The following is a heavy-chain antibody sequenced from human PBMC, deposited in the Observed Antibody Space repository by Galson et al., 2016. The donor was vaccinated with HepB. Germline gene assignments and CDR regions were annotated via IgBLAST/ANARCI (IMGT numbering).Heavy chain of an antibody. CDR2: INAGNGNP. J-gene: IGHJ5*02. CDR3: ATAPGRSSVRWNSFRRNAAWGEYSPVNCFDP. Sequence: SVKVSCKASGYNFNNYAFHWVRQAPGHRPEWMGWINAGNGNPNYSQTFQGRVTISRDTSASTVYMEVSSLRSEDTAVYYCATAPGRSSVRWNSFRRNAAWGEYSPVNCFDPWGQVTLVSVSS. CDR1: GYNFNNYA. D-gene: IGHD1/OR15-1a*01. V-gene: IGHV1-3*01.